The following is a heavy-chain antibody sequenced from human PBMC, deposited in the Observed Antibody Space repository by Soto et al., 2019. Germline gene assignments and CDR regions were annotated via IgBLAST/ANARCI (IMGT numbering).Heavy chain of an antibody. CDR2: IYYSGST. D-gene: IGHD3-22*01. Sequence: SETLSLTCTVSGGSISSYYWSWIRQPPGKGLKWIGYIYYSGSTNYNPSLKSRVTISVDTSKNQFSLKLSSVTAADTAVYFCARDRKYYDSRSLDAFDSWGQGRMVTV. CDR3: ARDRKYYDSRSLDAFDS. CDR1: GGSISSYY. V-gene: IGHV4-59*01. J-gene: IGHJ3*02.